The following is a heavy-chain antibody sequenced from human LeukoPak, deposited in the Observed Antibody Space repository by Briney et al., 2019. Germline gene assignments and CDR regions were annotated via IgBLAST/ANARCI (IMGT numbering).Heavy chain of an antibody. V-gene: IGHV1-46*01. CDR2: INPSGGGT. D-gene: IGHD5-12*01. J-gene: IGHJ4*02. Sequence: ASVKVSCKASGYTFTSYYMHWVRQAPGQGLEWMGIINPSGGGTSYAQKFQGRVTMTRDTSTSTVYMELSSLRSEDTAVYYCARDVVRGYSGYGRYFDYWGQGTLVTVSS. CDR3: ARDVVRGYSGYGRYFDY. CDR1: GYTFTSYY.